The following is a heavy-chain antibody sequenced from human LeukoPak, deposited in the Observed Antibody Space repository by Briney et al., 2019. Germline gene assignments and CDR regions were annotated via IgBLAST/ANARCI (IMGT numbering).Heavy chain of an antibody. D-gene: IGHD3-16*01. Sequence: SVKVSCTASGGTSSSYAISWVRQAPGQGLEWMGGIIPIFGTANYAQKFQGRVTITADESTSTAYMELSSLRSEDTAVYYCVRESLGAIIPKNYYYYGMDVWGQGTTVTVSS. CDR2: IIPIFGTA. CDR3: VRESLGAIIPKNYYYYGMDV. J-gene: IGHJ6*02. V-gene: IGHV1-69*13. CDR1: GGTSSSYA.